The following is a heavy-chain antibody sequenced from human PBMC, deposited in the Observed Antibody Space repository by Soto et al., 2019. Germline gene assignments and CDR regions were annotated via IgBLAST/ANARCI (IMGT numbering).Heavy chain of an antibody. CDR1: GFTFSSYA. Sequence: PGGSLRLSCAASGFTFSSYAMSWVRQAPGTGLEWVSAISGSGGSTYYADSVKGRFTISRDNSKNTLYLQMNSLRAEATAVYYCAKEFALAVASPFVDYYGMDVWGQGTTVTVSS. J-gene: IGHJ6*02. D-gene: IGHD6-19*01. CDR3: AKEFALAVASPFVDYYGMDV. CDR2: ISGSGGST. V-gene: IGHV3-23*01.